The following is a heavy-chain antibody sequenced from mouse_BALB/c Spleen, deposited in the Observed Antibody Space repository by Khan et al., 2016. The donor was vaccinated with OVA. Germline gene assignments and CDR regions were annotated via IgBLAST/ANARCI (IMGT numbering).Heavy chain of an antibody. CDR1: GYSITSGYA. CDR2: ISYSGGT. Sequence: EVKLPESGPGLVKPSQSLSLTCTVTGYSITSGYAWNWIRQFPGNKLEWMGYISYSGGTSYNPSLKSRISITRDTSKNQFFLQLNSVTTEDTATYYCARGNYYGYYFDYWGQGTTLTVSS. J-gene: IGHJ2*01. D-gene: IGHD1-1*01. V-gene: IGHV3-2*02. CDR3: ARGNYYGYYFDY.